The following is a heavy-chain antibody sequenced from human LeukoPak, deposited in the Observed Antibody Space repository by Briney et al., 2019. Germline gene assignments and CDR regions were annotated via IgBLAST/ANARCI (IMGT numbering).Heavy chain of an antibody. CDR1: GYTFTSYG. Sequence: ASVTVSCKASGYTFTSYGISWVRQAPGQGLEWMGWISAYNGNTNYAQKLQGRVTMSTDTSTSTAYMELRSLRSDDTAVYYCARMGNYYDSSGSYDVFDIWGQGTMVTVSS. CDR2: ISAYNGNT. CDR3: ARMGNYYDSSGSYDVFDI. J-gene: IGHJ3*02. V-gene: IGHV1-18*01. D-gene: IGHD3-22*01.